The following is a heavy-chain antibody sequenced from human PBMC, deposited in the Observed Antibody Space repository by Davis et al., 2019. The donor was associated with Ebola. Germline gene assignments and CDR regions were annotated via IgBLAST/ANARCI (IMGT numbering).Heavy chain of an antibody. Sequence: ASVKVSCKASGYTFTSYGITWVRQAPGQGLEWMGIINPSGGSTSYAQKFQGRVTMTRDTSTSTVYMELSSLRSEDTAVYYCARLSNYYYDSSGYPGAFDIWGQGTMVTVSS. D-gene: IGHD3-22*01. CDR2: INPSGGST. CDR3: ARLSNYYYDSSGYPGAFDI. V-gene: IGHV1-46*03. CDR1: GYTFTSYG. J-gene: IGHJ3*02.